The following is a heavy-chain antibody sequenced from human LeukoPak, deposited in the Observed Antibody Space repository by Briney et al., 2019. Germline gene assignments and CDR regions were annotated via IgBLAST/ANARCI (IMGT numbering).Heavy chain of an antibody. CDR2: VSGTGLYT. CDR1: GFTFGPYA. Sequence: PGGSLRLSCAASGFTFGPYAMTWVRQAPGKGLEWVATVSGTGLYTFYADDVQGPFNISRNNSKNTVYLQMNSLRAEDTAIYYCAKEGGLHVVVAIRPYCLDYWGQGTLVTVAS. CDR3: AKEGGLHVVVAIRPYCLDY. D-gene: IGHD2-21*01. J-gene: IGHJ4*02. V-gene: IGHV3-23*01.